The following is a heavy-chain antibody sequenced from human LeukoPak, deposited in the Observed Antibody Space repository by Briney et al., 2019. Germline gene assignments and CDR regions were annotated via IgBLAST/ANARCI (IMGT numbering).Heavy chain of an antibody. CDR2: IHKNGGDQ. Sequence: GRSLSLSCAASVYTFSTYWMTCVRQAPTKGLEWVANIHKNGGDQYYRDSVKGRFTISRDNTKNSMYLQMNSLRAEDTAMYYCTTYYDSGPSKDWGQGTLVTVSS. CDR1: VYTFSTYW. J-gene: IGHJ4*02. CDR3: TTYYDSGPSKD. V-gene: IGHV3-7*05. D-gene: IGHD3-22*01.